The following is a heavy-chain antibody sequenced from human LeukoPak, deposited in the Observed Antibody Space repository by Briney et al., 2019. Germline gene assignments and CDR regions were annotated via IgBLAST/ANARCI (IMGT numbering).Heavy chain of an antibody. CDR2: IYTGGST. V-gene: IGHV3-53*01. J-gene: IGHJ4*02. Sequence: GGSLRLSCAASGFIVSSNYMTWVRQAPGKGLEWVSVIYTGGSTYYADSVEGRFTISRDNSRNTLYLQMNSLRAEDTAVYYCATHSGGYWGQGTLVTVSS. D-gene: IGHD3-16*01. CDR1: GFIVSSNY. CDR3: ATHSGGY.